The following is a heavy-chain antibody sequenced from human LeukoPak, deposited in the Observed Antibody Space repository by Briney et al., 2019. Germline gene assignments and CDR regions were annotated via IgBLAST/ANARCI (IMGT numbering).Heavy chain of an antibody. CDR3: ARANYYDSSYYFDY. Sequence: PSETLSLTCAVYGGSFSGYCWSWIRQPPGKGLEWIGEINHSGSTNYNPSLKSRVTISVDTSKNQFSLKLSSVTAADTAVYYCARANYYDSSYYFDYWGQGTLVTVSS. J-gene: IGHJ4*02. CDR1: GGSFSGYC. CDR2: INHSGST. D-gene: IGHD3-22*01. V-gene: IGHV4-34*01.